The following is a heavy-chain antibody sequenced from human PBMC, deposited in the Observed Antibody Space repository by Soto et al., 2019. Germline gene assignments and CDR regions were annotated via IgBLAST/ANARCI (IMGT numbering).Heavy chain of an antibody. V-gene: IGHV4-34*01. D-gene: IGHD2-2*02. CDR2: INHSGST. J-gene: IGHJ5*02. CDR3: ARNKGYCSSTSCYNRNWFDP. CDR1: GGSFSGYY. Sequence: PSETLSLTCAVYGGSFSGYYWSWIRQPPGKGLEWIGEINHSGSTNYNPSLKSRVTISVDTSKNQFSLKLSSVTAAGTAVYYCARNKGYCSSTSCYNRNWFDPWGQGTLVTVSS.